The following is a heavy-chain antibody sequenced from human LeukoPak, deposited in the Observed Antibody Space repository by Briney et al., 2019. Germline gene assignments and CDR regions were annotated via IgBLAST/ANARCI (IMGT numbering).Heavy chain of an antibody. CDR2: IGTAGDT. D-gene: IGHD5-18*01. V-gene: IGHV3-13*01. J-gene: IGHJ4*02. CDR1: GFTFSSYD. Sequence: QTGGSLRLSCAASGFTFSSYDMHWVRQATGEGLEWVSAIGTAGDTYYPGSVKGRFTISRENAKNSLYLQMNSLRAGDTAVYYCARVGFTATYDYWGQGTLVTVSS. CDR3: ARVGFTATYDY.